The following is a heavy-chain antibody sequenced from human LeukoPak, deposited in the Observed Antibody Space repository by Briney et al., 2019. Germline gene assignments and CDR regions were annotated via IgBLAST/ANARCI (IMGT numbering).Heavy chain of an antibody. CDR1: GGTFSSYA. Sequence: SSVKVSCKASGGTFSSYATSWVRQAPGQGLEWMGGIIPIFGTANYAQKFQGRVTITADESTSTAYMELSSLRSEDTAVYYCARVVDTAMGGPWFDYWGQGTLVTVSS. CDR3: ARVVDTAMGGPWFDY. V-gene: IGHV1-69*01. J-gene: IGHJ4*02. CDR2: IIPIFGTA. D-gene: IGHD5-18*01.